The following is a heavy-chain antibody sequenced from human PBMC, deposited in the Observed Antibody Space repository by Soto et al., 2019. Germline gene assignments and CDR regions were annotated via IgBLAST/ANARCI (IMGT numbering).Heavy chain of an antibody. CDR3: ARGGGRHCSPTRCYNAFDI. D-gene: IGHD2-2*02. CDR1: GFSFSAFS. V-gene: IGHV3-48*02. Sequence: EVLLVESGGGLVQPGGSLRLSCASSGFSFSAFSMNWVRQAPGKGLEWVSYISSSSNTIYYADSVKGRFTISRDNAQNTLYLQMNSLRDEDTAVYYCARGGGRHCSPTRCYNAFDIWGQGTMVTVSS. CDR2: ISSSSNTI. J-gene: IGHJ3*02.